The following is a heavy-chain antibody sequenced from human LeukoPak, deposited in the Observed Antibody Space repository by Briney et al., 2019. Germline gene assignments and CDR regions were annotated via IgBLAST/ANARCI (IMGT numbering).Heavy chain of an antibody. J-gene: IGHJ3*02. CDR1: GGTFSSYA. CDR2: IIPIFGTA. CDR3: ASETYSSSSTWRDAFDI. D-gene: IGHD6-6*01. V-gene: IGHV1-69*06. Sequence: GASVKVSCTASGGTFSSYAISWVRQAPGQGLEWMGGIIPIFGTANYAQKFQGRVTITADKSTSTAYMELSSLRSEDTAVYYCASETYSSSSTWRDAFDIWGQGTMVTVSS.